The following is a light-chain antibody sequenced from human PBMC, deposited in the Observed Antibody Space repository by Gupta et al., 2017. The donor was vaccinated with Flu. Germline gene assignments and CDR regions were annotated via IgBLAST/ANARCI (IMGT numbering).Light chain of an antibody. CDR1: QSINSY. V-gene: IGKV3-11*01. J-gene: IGKJ2*01. CDR3: QQRSNWPPLYT. Sequence: EIVLTQSPATLSLSPGERATLSCRASQSINSYLAWYQQKPGQAPRLLIYDASTRATGIPARFSGSGCGTDFTLTISSRGPEDAAVYYCQQRSNWPPLYTFGQGTKLEIK. CDR2: DAS.